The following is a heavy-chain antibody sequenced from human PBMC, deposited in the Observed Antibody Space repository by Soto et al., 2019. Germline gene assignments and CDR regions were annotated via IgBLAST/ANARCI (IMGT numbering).Heavy chain of an antibody. D-gene: IGHD7-27*01. CDR2: IIPVLGVT. CDR1: GGTFSPYT. J-gene: IGHJ4*02. Sequence: QVHLVQSGAEVKKPGSSVKVSCKASGGTFSPYTINWVRQAPGQGLEWMGRIIPVLGVTHHAQKFQDTVTITADKSTSTAYLEFRSLRSEDTAVYYCTRDCDSIVSTGEFGGHWGQGTLVTVSS. V-gene: IGHV1-69*08. CDR3: TRDCDSIVSTGEFGGH.